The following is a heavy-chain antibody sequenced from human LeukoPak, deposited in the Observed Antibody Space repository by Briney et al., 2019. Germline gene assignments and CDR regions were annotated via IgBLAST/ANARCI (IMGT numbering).Heavy chain of an antibody. CDR3: ASFCSGGSCYRTY. J-gene: IGHJ4*02. V-gene: IGHV1-3*01. CDR1: EDIFSAYA. CDR2: LNPVNGNT. D-gene: IGHD2-15*01. Sequence: ASVKVSCKASEDIFSAYAIHWVRQAPGQRLEWMGWLNPVNGNTQYSQKLQDRVTITRDTSATTAYMELSSLRPEDTALYYCASFCSGGSCYRTYWGRGTLVTVSS.